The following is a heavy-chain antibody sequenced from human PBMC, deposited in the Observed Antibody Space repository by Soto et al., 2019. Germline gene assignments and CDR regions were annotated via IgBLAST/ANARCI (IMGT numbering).Heavy chain of an antibody. D-gene: IGHD3-3*01. CDR1: GYSFTSYW. J-gene: IGHJ6*02. CDR2: IYPGDSDT. Sequence: GESLKISCKGSGYSFTSYWIGWVRQMPGKGLEWMGIIYPGDSDTRYSPSFQGQVTISADKSISTAYLQWSSLKASDTAMHYCARAGSLYYDFWSGYYEYYYYGMDVWGQGTTVTVSS. CDR3: ARAGSLYYDFWSGYYEYYYYGMDV. V-gene: IGHV5-51*01.